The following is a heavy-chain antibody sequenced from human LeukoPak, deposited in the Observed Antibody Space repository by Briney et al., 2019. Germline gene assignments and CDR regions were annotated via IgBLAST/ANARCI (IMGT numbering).Heavy chain of an antibody. CDR3: AREYCSGGSCYPHFDH. CDR2: ISAYNGNT. V-gene: IGHV1-18*01. D-gene: IGHD2-15*01. CDR1: GYTFTSYG. J-gene: IGHJ5*02. Sequence: ASVKVSCKASGYTFTSYGISWVRQAPGQGLEWMGWISAYNGNTNYAQKLQGRVTMTTDTSTSTAYMELRSLRSGDTAVYYCAREYCSGGSCYPHFDHWGQGTLVTVSS.